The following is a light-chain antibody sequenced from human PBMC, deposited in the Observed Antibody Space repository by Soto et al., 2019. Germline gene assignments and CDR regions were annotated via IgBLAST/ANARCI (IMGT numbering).Light chain of an antibody. V-gene: IGLV3-21*04. CDR1: NIGSKS. J-gene: IGLJ2*01. CDR2: YDS. Sequence: VLTQPPSVSVAPGKTARITCGGNNIGSKSVHWYQQKPGQAPVLVIYYDSDRPSGIPERFSGSNSGNTATLTISRVEAGDEADYYCQVWDSSSDHRGVVFGGGTKLTVL. CDR3: QVWDSSSDHRGVV.